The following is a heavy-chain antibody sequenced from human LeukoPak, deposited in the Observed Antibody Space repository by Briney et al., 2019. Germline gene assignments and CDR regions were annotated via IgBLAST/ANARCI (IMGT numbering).Heavy chain of an antibody. CDR1: GYTFTGYY. CDR3: ATMGGYSSGWYGFDY. Sequence: ASVKVSCKASGYTFTGYYMHWVRQAPGQGLEWMGWINPNSGGTNYAQKFQGRVTMTRDTSISTAYMELSRLRSDDTAVYYCATMGGYSSGWYGFDYWGQGTLVTVSS. D-gene: IGHD6-19*01. J-gene: IGHJ4*02. V-gene: IGHV1-2*02. CDR2: INPNSGGT.